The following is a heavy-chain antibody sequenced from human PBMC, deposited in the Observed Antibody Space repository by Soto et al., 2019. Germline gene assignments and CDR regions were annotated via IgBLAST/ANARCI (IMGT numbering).Heavy chain of an antibody. CDR3: ARGWDSSSWLLN. CDR1: GGSISSYY. V-gene: IGHV4-59*01. Sequence: SETLSLTCSVSGGSISSYYWSWIRQPPGKGLEWIGYIYYSGSTNYNPSLKSRVTISVDTSKNQFSLKLSSVTAADTAVYYCARGWDSSSWLLNWGQGTLVTVSS. CDR2: IYYSGST. D-gene: IGHD6-13*01. J-gene: IGHJ4*02.